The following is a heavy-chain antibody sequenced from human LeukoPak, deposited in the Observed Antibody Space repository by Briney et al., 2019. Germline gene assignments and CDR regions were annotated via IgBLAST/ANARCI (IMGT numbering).Heavy chain of an antibody. J-gene: IGHJ4*02. D-gene: IGHD6-19*01. CDR1: GYTFTSYY. CDR3: ASTGQQWLVLDY. V-gene: IGHV1-46*01. Sequence: GASLKVSCTASGYTFTSYYMHWVRQAPGQGLEWMGIINPSGGSTSYAQKFQGRVTMTRDTSTSTVYMELSSLRSEDTAVYYCASTGQQWLVLDYWGQGTLVTVSS. CDR2: INPSGGST.